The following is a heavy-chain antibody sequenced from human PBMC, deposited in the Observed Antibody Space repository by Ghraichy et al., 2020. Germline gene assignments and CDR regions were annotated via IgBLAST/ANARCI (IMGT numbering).Heavy chain of an antibody. V-gene: IGHV3-9*01. CDR3: AKVRWPRELSPSLVAFDI. Sequence: GGSLRLSCAASGFTFDDYAMHWVRQAPGKGLEWVSGISWNSGSIGYADSVKGRFTISRDNAKNSLYLQMNSLRAEDTALYYCAKVRWPRELSPSLVAFDIWGQGTMVTVSS. CDR1: GFTFDDYA. J-gene: IGHJ3*02. CDR2: ISWNSGSI. D-gene: IGHD5-24*01.